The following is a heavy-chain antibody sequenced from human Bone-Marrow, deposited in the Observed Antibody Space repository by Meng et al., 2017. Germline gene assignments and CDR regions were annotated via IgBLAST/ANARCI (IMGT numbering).Heavy chain of an antibody. J-gene: IGHJ4*01. CDR2: MKSNVDGGTV. Sequence: VQLVGAGGDLVKPRGSLRLSCSASGFTFSNAWMTWVRQAPGKGLEWIGRMKSNVDGGTVDYAAAVKGRFFISRDDSENTFYLQMNSLKTEDTAVYYCSGHVDYWGHGTLVTVSS. CDR1: GFTFSNAW. V-gene: IGHV3-15*01. CDR3: SGHVDY.